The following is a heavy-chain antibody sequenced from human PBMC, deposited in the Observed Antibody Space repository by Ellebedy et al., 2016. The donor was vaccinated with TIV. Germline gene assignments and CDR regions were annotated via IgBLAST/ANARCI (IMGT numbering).Heavy chain of an antibody. D-gene: IGHD4-17*01. CDR1: GFTFTTYA. CDR2: IGTGGNT. Sequence: GESLKISCAASGFTFTTYAMHWVRQAPGRGLEWVSGIGTGGNTFYADSVRGRFTISRDNFKKTLYLQMNSLRADDTAVYYCAKDKVFGDSKWEMDVWGQGTTVTVSS. J-gene: IGHJ6*02. CDR3: AKDKVFGDSKWEMDV. V-gene: IGHV3-23*01.